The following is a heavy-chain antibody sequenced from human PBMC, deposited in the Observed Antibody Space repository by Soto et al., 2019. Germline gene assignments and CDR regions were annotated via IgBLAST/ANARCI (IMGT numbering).Heavy chain of an antibody. Sequence: ASETLSLTCAVYGGSFSGYYWSWVRQPPGKGLEWIGEINHSGSTNYNPSLKSRVTISVDTSKNQFSLKLSSVTAADTAVYYCARGWDTANWFDPWGQGTLVTVSS. CDR2: INHSGST. D-gene: IGHD5-18*01. CDR3: ARGWDTANWFDP. CDR1: GGSFSGYY. V-gene: IGHV4-34*01. J-gene: IGHJ5*02.